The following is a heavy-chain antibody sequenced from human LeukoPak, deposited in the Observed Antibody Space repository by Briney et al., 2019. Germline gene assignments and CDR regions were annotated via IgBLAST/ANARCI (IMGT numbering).Heavy chain of an antibody. V-gene: IGHV4-34*01. CDR2: INHSGTK. CDR1: GGSFADYY. J-gene: IGHJ4*02. CDR3: ARGHVSSYYGSGSYYPD. Sequence: PSETLSLTCALYGGSFADYYWSWVRQSPGKGLEWIGEINHSGTKRYNLSLKSRLVMSIDTSKNQFSLRLSSVTAADTAVYYCARGHVSSYYGSGSYYPDWGQGTLVTVSS. D-gene: IGHD3-10*01.